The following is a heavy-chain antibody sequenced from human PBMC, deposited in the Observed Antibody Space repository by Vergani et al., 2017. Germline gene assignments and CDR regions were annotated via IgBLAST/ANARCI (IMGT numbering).Heavy chain of an antibody. V-gene: IGHV4-4*02. D-gene: IGHD2-15*01. CDR2: IYHSGST. CDR3: AKDVDYCSGGSCYSEGVDY. Sequence: QVQLQESGPGLVKPSGTLSLTCAVSGGSISSTSWWSWVRQPPGKGLEWIGEIYHSGSTNYNPSLKSRVTISIDKSKNQFSLKLSSVTAADTAVYYCAKDVDYCSGGSCYSEGVDYWGQGTLVTVSS. J-gene: IGHJ4*02. CDR1: GGSISSTSW.